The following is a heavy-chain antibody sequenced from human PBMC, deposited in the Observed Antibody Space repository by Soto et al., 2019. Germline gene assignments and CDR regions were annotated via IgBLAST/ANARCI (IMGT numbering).Heavy chain of an antibody. D-gene: IGHD5-12*01. J-gene: IGHJ3*02. V-gene: IGHV1-18*01. CDR1: GYTFTSYG. CDR2: INAYNGNT. Sequence: ASVKVSCKASGYTFTSYGISWVRQAPGQGLEWMGWINAYNGNTNYAQKLEGRVAMTTDTSTTTAYMELRSLRSDDTAVYYCARVAAYDYGAAFDIWGQGTMVTVSS. CDR3: ARVAAYDYGAAFDI.